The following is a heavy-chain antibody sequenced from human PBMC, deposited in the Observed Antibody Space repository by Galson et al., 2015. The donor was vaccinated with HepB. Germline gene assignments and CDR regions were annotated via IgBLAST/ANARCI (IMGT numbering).Heavy chain of an antibody. J-gene: IGHJ2*01. CDR3: ARGRYCSGGSCYRRSRGKKAGSSYWYFDL. D-gene: IGHD2-15*01. V-gene: IGHV4-34*01. CDR2: INHSGST. Sequence: QVQLQESGPGLVKPSETLSPTCAVYGGSFSGYYWSWIRQPPGKGLEWLGEINHSGSTNYNPSLKSRVTISVDTSKNQFSLKLSSVTAADTAVYYCARGRYCSGGSCYRRSRGKKAGSSYWYFDLWGRGTLVTVSS. CDR1: GGSFSGYY.